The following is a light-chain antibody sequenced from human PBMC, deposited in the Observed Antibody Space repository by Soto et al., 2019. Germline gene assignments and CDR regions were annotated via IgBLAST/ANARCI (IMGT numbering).Light chain of an antibody. CDR3: QQYDNWPLT. V-gene: IGKV3-15*01. Sequence: EVVMTQSPGTLSVSLGESATLSCRASQSVDGYLAWYQQKPGQAPRLLIYGASTRATGVTARFRGGGSGTEFSLTISGLQSEDFVVYFCQQYDNWPLTFGGGTKVDIK. J-gene: IGKJ4*01. CDR2: GAS. CDR1: QSVDGY.